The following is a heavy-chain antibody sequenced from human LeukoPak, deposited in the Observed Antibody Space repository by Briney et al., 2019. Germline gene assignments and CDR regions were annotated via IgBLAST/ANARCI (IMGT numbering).Heavy chain of an antibody. V-gene: IGHV4-34*01. J-gene: IGHJ2*01. CDR2: INHSGST. CDR1: GGSFSGYY. D-gene: IGHD6-19*01. Sequence: SETLSLTCAVYGGSFSGYYWSWIRQPPGKGLEWIGEINHSGSTNYNPSLKSRVTISVDTSKNQFSLKLSSVTAADTAVYYCARHSGWYRVWYFDLWGRGTLVTVSS. CDR3: ARHSGWYRVWYFDL.